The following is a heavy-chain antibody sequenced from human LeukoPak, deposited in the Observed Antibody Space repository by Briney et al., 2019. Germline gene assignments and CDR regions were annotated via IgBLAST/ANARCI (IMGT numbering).Heavy chain of an antibody. CDR1: GFTFSSYA. D-gene: IGHD1-7*01. CDR3: ARDPSWNWDMVDY. CDR2: ISYDGSNK. J-gene: IGHJ4*02. V-gene: IGHV3-30-3*01. Sequence: GGSLRLSCAASGFTFSSYAMHWVRQAPGKRLEWVAVISYDGSNKYYADSVKGRFTISRDNSKNTLYLQMNSLRAEDTAAYYCARDPSWNWDMVDYWGQGTLVTVSS.